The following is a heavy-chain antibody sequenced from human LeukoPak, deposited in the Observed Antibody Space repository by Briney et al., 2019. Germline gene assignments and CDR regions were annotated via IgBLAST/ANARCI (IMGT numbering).Heavy chain of an antibody. J-gene: IGHJ4*01. Sequence: PGGSLRLSCAVSGFTFSNYWMNWVRQAPGKGLEWVASIWQDGGEKSYVDSVKGRFTISRDNTKNSLYLQMSSLRAEDTAVYYCARDGTAAGLYFDLWGQGTLVTVSS. D-gene: IGHD6-13*01. CDR1: GFTFSNYW. CDR3: ARDGTAAGLYFDL. V-gene: IGHV3-7*01. CDR2: IWQDGGEK.